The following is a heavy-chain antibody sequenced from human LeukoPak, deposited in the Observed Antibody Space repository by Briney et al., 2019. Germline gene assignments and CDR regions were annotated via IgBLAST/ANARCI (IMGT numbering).Heavy chain of an antibody. D-gene: IGHD2-2*02. CDR1: GGSFTDYF. V-gene: IGHV4-34*01. J-gene: IGHJ6*03. Sequence: PSETLSLTCTVFGGSFTDYFWTWIRHSPGKGLEWIGEINDYTGDTKYNPSLNSRVSISLEKSKNQLSLELRSVTAADTAVYYCATGRNGVVPAPILGVGPWYNYHYMDVWGKGTTVTVSS. CDR3: ATGRNGVVPAPILGVGPWYNYHYMDV. CDR2: INDYTGDT.